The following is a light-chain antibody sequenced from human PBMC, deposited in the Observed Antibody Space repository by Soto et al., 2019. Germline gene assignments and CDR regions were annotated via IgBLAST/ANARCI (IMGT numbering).Light chain of an antibody. Sequence: NFMLTQPHSVSESPGKTVTISCTGSSGSVASNYVHWYQRRPGSAPTIVIYGDNQRPSGVPDRFSGSIDSSSNSASLTISRQKTEDEADYFCQSYDRSSLYVFGTGTKLTVL. J-gene: IGLJ1*01. CDR2: GDN. CDR1: SGSVASNY. CDR3: QSYDRSSLYV. V-gene: IGLV6-57*02.